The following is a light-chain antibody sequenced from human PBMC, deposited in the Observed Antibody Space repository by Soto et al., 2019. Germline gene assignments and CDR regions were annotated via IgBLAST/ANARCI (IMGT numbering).Light chain of an antibody. CDR3: SSYAGSNKV. CDR1: SSDVGAYNY. Sequence: QSALTQPPSESGSPGQSVTISCTGTSSDVGAYNYVSWYQQHPGKAPRLMIYEVSKRPSGVPDRFSGSKSGNTASLTVSGLQAEDEADYYCSSYAGSNKVFGGGTKLTVL. V-gene: IGLV2-8*01. CDR2: EVS. J-gene: IGLJ2*01.